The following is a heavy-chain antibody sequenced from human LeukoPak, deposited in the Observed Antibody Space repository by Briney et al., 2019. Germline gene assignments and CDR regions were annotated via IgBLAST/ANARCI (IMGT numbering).Heavy chain of an antibody. V-gene: IGHV3-74*01. Sequence: GGSLRLSCAASGFTFSSYWMHWVRQAPGKGLVWVSRINSDGSSTSYADSVKGRFTIPRDNAKNTLYLQMNSLRAEDTAVYYCARRGGLSYWYFDLWGRGTLVTVSS. CDR1: GFTFSSYW. D-gene: IGHD3-10*01. CDR2: INSDGSST. CDR3: ARRGGLSYWYFDL. J-gene: IGHJ2*01.